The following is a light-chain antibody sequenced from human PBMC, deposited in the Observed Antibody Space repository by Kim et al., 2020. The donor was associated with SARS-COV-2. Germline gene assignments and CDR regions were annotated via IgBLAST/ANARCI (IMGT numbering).Light chain of an antibody. J-gene: IGKJ1*01. Sequence: DIQMTQSPSSLSASVGDRVTITCRASQGISRSLAWYQHKPGKAPKLLLYGASRLESGVPSRFSGSGSGTDYTLTISTLQPEDFATYYCQQYDNTSPTFGQGTKVDIK. CDR1: QGISRS. CDR2: GAS. V-gene: IGKV1-NL1*01. CDR3: QQYDNTSPT.